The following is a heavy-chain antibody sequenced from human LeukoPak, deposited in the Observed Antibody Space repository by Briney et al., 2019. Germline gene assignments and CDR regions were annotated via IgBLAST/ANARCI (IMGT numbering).Heavy chain of an antibody. CDR3: ARDADSGSYFDY. J-gene: IGHJ4*02. CDR2: ISSSSSYI. V-gene: IGHV3-21*01. Sequence: GGSLRLSCAASGFTFNDYGMSWVRQAPGKGLEWVSSISSSSSYIYYADSVKGRFTISRDNAKNSLYLQMNSLRAEDTAVYYCARDADSGSYFDYWGQGTLVTVSS. CDR1: GFTFNDYG. D-gene: IGHD1-26*01.